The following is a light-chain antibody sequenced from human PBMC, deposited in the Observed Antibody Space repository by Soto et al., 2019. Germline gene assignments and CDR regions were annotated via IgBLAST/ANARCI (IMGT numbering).Light chain of an antibody. Sequence: EIVLTQSPGTLSLSPGDRATLSCRASQSVTSSYLAWYQQKPGQAPRLLIYGASSRATGIPDRFSGRGSGTDFTLTISRLEPEDFAVYYCQQYGSSPRTFGQGTKVDIK. CDR1: QSVTSSY. CDR3: QQYGSSPRT. CDR2: GAS. V-gene: IGKV3-20*01. J-gene: IGKJ1*01.